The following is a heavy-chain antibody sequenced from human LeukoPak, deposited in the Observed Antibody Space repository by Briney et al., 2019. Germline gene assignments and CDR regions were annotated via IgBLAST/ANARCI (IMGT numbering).Heavy chain of an antibody. J-gene: IGHJ4*02. V-gene: IGHV3-74*01. D-gene: IGHD1-26*01. CDR2: INPDGSYT. Sequence: PGGSLRLSCAASGFTFSSFWMHWVRQAPGKGLVWVSRINPDGSYTDYADSVRGRFTISRDNTKNTLYLQMNSLRADDTSLYLCAKDLRGARDYWGQGSLVTVSS. CDR1: GFTFSSFW. CDR3: AKDLRGARDY.